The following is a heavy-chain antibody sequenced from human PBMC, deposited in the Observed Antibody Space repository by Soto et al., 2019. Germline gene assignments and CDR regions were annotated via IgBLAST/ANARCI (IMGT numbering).Heavy chain of an antibody. CDR3: ARGSCSSTSCPHFDY. CDR2: ISAYNGNT. Sequence: GASVKVSCKASGYTFTSYGISWVRQAPGQGLEWMGWISAYNGNTNYAQKLQGRVTMTTDTSTSTAYMELRSLRSDDTAVYYCARGSCSSTSCPHFDYWGQGTLVTVSS. J-gene: IGHJ4*02. V-gene: IGHV1-18*01. CDR1: GYTFTSYG. D-gene: IGHD2-2*01.